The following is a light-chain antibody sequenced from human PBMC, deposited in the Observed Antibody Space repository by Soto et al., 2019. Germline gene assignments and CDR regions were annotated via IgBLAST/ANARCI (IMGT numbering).Light chain of an antibody. CDR3: VLYMGSGIWV. J-gene: IGLJ2*01. CDR1: SGSVSSSYY. V-gene: IGLV8-61*01. Sequence: QAVVTQEPSCSVSPGGTVTLTCGLSSGSVSSSYYPTWYQQTPGQAPRMLIYNTKIRSSGVPDRFSGSILGNKAAFTITGAQADDECDYYCVLYMGSGIWVFGGGTKLTVL. CDR2: NTK.